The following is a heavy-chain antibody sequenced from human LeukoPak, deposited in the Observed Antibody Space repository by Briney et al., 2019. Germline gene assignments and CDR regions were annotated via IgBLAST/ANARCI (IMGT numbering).Heavy chain of an antibody. D-gene: IGHD2/OR15-2a*01. CDR1: GFTFSSYG. CDR3: ARSGLSRFGF. J-gene: IGHJ4*02. CDR2: ISGSGGST. V-gene: IGHV3-23*01. Sequence: GGSLRLSCAASGFTFSSYGMSWVRQAPGKGLEWVSAISGSGGSTYYADSVKGRFTISRDNSRNTLYLQMNSLRAEDTAVYYCARSGLSRFGFWGQGTLVTVSS.